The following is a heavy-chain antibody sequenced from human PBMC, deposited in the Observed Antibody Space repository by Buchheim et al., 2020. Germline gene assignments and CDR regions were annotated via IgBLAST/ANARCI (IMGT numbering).Heavy chain of an antibody. Sequence: QITLKESGPTLVKPTQTLTLTCTFSGFSLSTSGVGVGWFRQPPGKALECLAPIYGEVDKRYSPSLKSRLTITKDTPKNQVGLTMTNMDPVDTATYYCAHARFDIVVVPAARYIVVGFDPWGQGTL. V-gene: IGHV2-5*02. CDR1: GFSLSTSGVG. CDR3: AHARFDIVVVPAARYIVVGFDP. J-gene: IGHJ5*02. CDR2: IYGEVDK. D-gene: IGHD2-2*01.